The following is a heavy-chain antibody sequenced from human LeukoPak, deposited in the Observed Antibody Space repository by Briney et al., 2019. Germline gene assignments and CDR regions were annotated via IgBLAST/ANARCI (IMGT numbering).Heavy chain of an antibody. V-gene: IGHV3-53*01. D-gene: IGHD2-15*01. CDR1: GFTVSDNY. CDR2: IYSGGTT. CDR3: ARNCSWAGLFHP. Sequence: GGSLRLSCAASGFTVSDNYMSWVRQAPGKGLEWVSVIYSGGTTYSADSVKGRFTISRDNSKNTLYLQMNSLRAEDTAVYYCARNCSWAGLFHPRGQGTLVTVSS. J-gene: IGHJ5*02.